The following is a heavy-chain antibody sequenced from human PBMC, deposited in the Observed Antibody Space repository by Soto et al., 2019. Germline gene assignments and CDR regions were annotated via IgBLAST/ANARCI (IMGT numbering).Heavy chain of an antibody. V-gene: IGHV1-3*01. CDR3: AKERSVVATTPDFDY. CDR1: GYTFSKYA. Sequence: ASVKVSCKASGYTFSKYAMQWVRQALGQRPEWMGWINAGNGNTKYSQKFQDRFTITRDTSANTAHMDLRTLTSEDTAVYYCAKERSVVATTPDFDYWGQGTLVTVSS. CDR2: INAGNGNT. D-gene: IGHD5-12*01. J-gene: IGHJ4*02.